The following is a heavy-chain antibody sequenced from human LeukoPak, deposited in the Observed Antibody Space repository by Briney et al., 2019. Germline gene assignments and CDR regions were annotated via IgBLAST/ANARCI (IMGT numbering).Heavy chain of an antibody. J-gene: IGHJ3*01. CDR2: INPNSGGT. CDR1: GYTFTRYY. CDR3: ARDGDHSELVNASDV. D-gene: IGHD6-13*01. V-gene: IGHV1-2*02. Sequence: GASVTVPCMDSGYTFTRYYMHLVRQAPGQGLEWMGWINPNSGGTNYAQKFQGRVTMTRDTSISTAYMELSRLRSDDTAVYYCARDGDHSELVNASDVWGEPSMVTVSS.